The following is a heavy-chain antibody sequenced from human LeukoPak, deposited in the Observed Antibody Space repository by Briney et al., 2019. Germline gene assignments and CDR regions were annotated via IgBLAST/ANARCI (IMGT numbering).Heavy chain of an antibody. CDR2: INPGDSDT. Sequence: GESLKISCKGSGYRFTSYWIGWVRQMPGKGLEWMGIINPGDSDTRYSPSFQGQVTISADKSISTAYLQWSSLKASDTAMYYCARHPDCTRTSCYVDYYGMDVWGQGATVTVSS. J-gene: IGHJ6*02. V-gene: IGHV5-51*01. D-gene: IGHD2-2*01. CDR3: ARHPDCTRTSCYVDYYGMDV. CDR1: GYRFTSYW.